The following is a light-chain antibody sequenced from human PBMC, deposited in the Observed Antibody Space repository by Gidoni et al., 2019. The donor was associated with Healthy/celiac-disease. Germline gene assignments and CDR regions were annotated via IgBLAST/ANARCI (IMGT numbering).Light chain of an antibody. CDR1: SSDVGGYNY. CDR3: SSYTSSSTLYV. CDR2: EVI. Sequence: QSALTQPASVPGSPGQSITISCTGTSSDVGGYNYVSWYQQHPGKAPKLMIYEVINRPSGVCNRFSGSKSGNTASLTISGLQAEDEADYYCSSYTSSSTLYVFGTGTKVTVL. J-gene: IGLJ1*01. V-gene: IGLV2-14*01.